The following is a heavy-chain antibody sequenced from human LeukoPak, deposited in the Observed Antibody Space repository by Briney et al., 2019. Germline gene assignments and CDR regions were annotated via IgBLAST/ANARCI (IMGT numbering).Heavy chain of an antibody. CDR1: GFTLSSST. Sequence: GSLRLSCAASGFTLSSSTMSWLRQAPGKGLEWVSAINSGGGTTSAESVKGRFTISRDDSKNTLYLQMNSLRAEDTAVYYCAEGTDGAGSYRPFDYWGQGTLVTVSS. V-gene: IGHV3-23*01. CDR3: AEGTDGAGSYRPFDY. CDR2: INSGGGTT. D-gene: IGHD3-10*01. J-gene: IGHJ4*02.